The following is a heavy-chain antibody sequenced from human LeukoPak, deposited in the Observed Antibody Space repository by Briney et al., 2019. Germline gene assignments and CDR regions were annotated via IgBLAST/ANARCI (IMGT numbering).Heavy chain of an antibody. J-gene: IGHJ3*02. CDR2: INTDGSST. CDR3: ARVITGTRDAFDI. Sequence: PGGSLRLSCAASGFTFSSYWMHWVRQAPGKGLVWVSRINTDGSSTSYADSVKGRFTISRDNAKNTLYLQMNSLRAEDTAVYYCARVITGTRDAFDIWGQGTMVTVSS. D-gene: IGHD1-7*01. V-gene: IGHV3-74*01. CDR1: GFTFSSYW.